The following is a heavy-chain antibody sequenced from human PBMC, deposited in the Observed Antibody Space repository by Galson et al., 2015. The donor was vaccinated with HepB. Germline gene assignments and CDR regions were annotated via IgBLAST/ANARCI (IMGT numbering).Heavy chain of an antibody. D-gene: IGHD3-10*01. V-gene: IGHV3-21*01. J-gene: IGHJ6*02. CDR1: GFAFGSYS. CDR2: ISRSSSYI. CDR3: ARDHGYYGAGRYYKYYYGMDV. Sequence: SLRLSCAASGFAFGSYSMNWVRQAPGKGLEWVSSISRSSSYIYYADSVKGRFTISSDNAKNSLYLQMNSLRAEDTAVYYCARDHGYYGAGRYYKYYYGMDVWGQGTTVTVSS.